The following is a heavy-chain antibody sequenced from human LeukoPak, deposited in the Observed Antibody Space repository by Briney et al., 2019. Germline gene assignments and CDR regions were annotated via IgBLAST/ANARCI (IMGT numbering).Heavy chain of an antibody. Sequence: ASVKVSCKASGYTFTSYGISWVRQAPGQGLEWMGWISAYNGNTNYAQKLQGRVTMTTDTSTSTAYMELRSLRSDDTAVYYCARVRITMIVVSANFDYWGQGTLVTVSS. D-gene: IGHD3-22*01. V-gene: IGHV1-18*01. CDR2: ISAYNGNT. CDR3: ARVRITMIVVSANFDY. J-gene: IGHJ4*02. CDR1: GYTFTSYG.